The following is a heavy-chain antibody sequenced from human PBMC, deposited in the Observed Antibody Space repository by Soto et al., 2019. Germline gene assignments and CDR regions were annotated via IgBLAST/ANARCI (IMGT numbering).Heavy chain of an antibody. D-gene: IGHD3-3*01. CDR3: ARDFGHGYYLDY. CDR1: GFSFSNYN. Sequence: QTGGSLRLSCVASGFSFSNYNMNWVRQAPGKGLEWVSYITDSSDTVHYADSVRGRSTISRDNAESSLYLQMNSLRDEDTAVYFCARDFGHGYYLDYWGRGTLVTVSS. CDR2: ITDSSDTV. V-gene: IGHV3-48*02. J-gene: IGHJ4*02.